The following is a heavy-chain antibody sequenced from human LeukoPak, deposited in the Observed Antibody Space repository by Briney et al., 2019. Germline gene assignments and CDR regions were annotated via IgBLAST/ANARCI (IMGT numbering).Heavy chain of an antibody. CDR2: IYYSGST. J-gene: IGHJ4*02. CDR1: GGSISSGGYY. D-gene: IGHD3-22*01. Sequence: SETLSLTCTVSGGSISSGGYYWSWIRQHPGKGLEWIGYIYYSGSTYYNPSLKSRVTISIDTSKNQFSQKLSSVTAADTAVYYCARAGYDSSGYSTYYFDYWGQGTLVTVSS. V-gene: IGHV4-31*03. CDR3: ARAGYDSSGYSTYYFDY.